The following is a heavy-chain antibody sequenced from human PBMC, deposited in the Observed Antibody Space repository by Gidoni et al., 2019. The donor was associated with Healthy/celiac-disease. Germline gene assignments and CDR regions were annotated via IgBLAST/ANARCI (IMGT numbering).Heavy chain of an antibody. CDR1: GYNFNSYG. V-gene: IGHV1-18*04. CDR2: NNAYNGNT. D-gene: IGHD2-15*01. CDR3: ARAQRKDIVVVVAATPCFDY. J-gene: IGHJ4*02. Sequence: QVQQVQSGAEVQSPGPSVKLSCMASGYNFNSYGIIWVRQAPGQGLGCMGWNNAYNGNTNYAQKLQGRVTMTTDTATRRAYMGLRSLRCDETAVYYCARAQRKDIVVVVAATPCFDYWGQGTLGTVAS.